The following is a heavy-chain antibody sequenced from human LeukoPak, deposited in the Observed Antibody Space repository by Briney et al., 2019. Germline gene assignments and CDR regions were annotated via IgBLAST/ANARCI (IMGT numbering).Heavy chain of an antibody. CDR1: GFIFNNYR. V-gene: IGHV3-7*03. Sequence: GGSLRLSCVASGFIFNNYRMTWVRQAPGRGPEWVANVNRDGSETYYLDSVKGRFTISKDNAKNSLYLQMNSLRAEDTALYHCARNNGMDVWGQGTTVIVSS. J-gene: IGHJ6*02. CDR2: VNRDGSET. CDR3: ARNNGMDV.